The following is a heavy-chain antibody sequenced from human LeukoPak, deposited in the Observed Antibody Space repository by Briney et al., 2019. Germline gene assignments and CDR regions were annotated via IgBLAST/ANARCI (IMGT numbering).Heavy chain of an antibody. J-gene: IGHJ3*02. Sequence: SETLSLTCTVSGDSISSYYWGWIRQPPGKGLEWIGNIFYSGSTYYSPSLRSRVTISLDTSRNQFSLKLNSVTAADTAVYYCAKSNGYGLVDIWGQGTMVTVSS. CDR3: AKSNGYGLVDI. V-gene: IGHV4-39*07. CDR1: GDSISSYY. CDR2: IFYSGST. D-gene: IGHD3-10*01.